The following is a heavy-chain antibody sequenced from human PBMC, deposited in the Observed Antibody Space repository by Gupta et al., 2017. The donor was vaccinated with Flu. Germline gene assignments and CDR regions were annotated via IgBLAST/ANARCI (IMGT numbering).Heavy chain of an antibody. D-gene: IGHD5-18*01. CDR1: GGTFSSYA. V-gene: IGHV1-69*06. CDR3: ARDKAEDTAMVKGMVAFDI. CDR2: IIPIFGTA. J-gene: IGHJ3*02. Sequence: QVQLVQSGAEVKKPGSSVKVSCKASGGTFSSYAISWVRQAPGQGLEWMGGIIPIFGTANYAQKFQGRVTITADKSTSTAYMELSSLRSEDTAVYYCARDKAEDTAMVKGMVAFDIWGQGTMVTVSS.